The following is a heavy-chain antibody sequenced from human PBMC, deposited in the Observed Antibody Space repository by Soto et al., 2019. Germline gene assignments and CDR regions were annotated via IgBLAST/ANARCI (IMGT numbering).Heavy chain of an antibody. J-gene: IGHJ5*02. D-gene: IGHD2-2*03. V-gene: IGHV4-39*01. CDR1: GGSISSSSYY. CDR3: ARHGYCSSTSCYGSWFDP. Sequence: QLQLQESGPGLVKPSETLSLTCTVSGGSISSSSYYWGWIRQRPGKGLEWIGSIYYSGSTYYNPSLKSRVTISVDTSKNQFSLKLSSVTAADTAVYYCARHGYCSSTSCYGSWFDPWGQGTLVTVSS. CDR2: IYYSGST.